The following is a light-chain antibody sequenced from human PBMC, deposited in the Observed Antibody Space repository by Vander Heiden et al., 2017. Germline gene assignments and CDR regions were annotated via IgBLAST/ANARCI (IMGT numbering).Light chain of an antibody. Sequence: EIVMTQSPASLSLFPGGRATISCRASQSVDNKLGWYIQTPGQAPRLLFYGDASRATGVPARLSDSGSGTEFDLTISSLQPEDLGTYYCQQYDNWPYTFAQGTKLEI. V-gene: IGKV3-15*01. CDR3: QQYDNWPYT. J-gene: IGKJ2*01. CDR2: GDA. CDR1: QSVDNK.